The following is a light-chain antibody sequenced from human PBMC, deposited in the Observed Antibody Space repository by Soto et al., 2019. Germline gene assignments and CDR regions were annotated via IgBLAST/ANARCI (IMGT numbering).Light chain of an antibody. CDR1: QSIGSD. J-gene: IGKJ2*01. CDR2: GAA. CDR3: QQRSYGYT. V-gene: IGKV3-15*01. Sequence: EIVMTQSPATLSVSPGDRATLSCRASQSIGSDLAWYQLKPGQAPRLLIYGAATRATGIPAKFSGSGSRTEFSLTISSLQSEDSAVYYCQQRSYGYTFGQGTKLEI.